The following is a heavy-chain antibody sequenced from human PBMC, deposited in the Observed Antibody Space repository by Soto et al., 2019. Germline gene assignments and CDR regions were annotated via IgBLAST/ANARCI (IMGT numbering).Heavy chain of an antibody. D-gene: IGHD2-2*02. CDR2: SSGSGGST. CDR1: GFSFRSYA. V-gene: IGHV3-23*01. J-gene: IGHJ4*02. Sequence: EVQLLESGGGLVQPGGSLRLSCSASGFSFRSYAMSWVRQAPGKGLEWVSSSSGSGGSTSDADAVKGRFTISRDNSKNTLYLQMNSLRADDTAVYYCARDSGGKYTSSDSWGQGKLVTVSS. CDR3: ARDSGGKYTSSDS.